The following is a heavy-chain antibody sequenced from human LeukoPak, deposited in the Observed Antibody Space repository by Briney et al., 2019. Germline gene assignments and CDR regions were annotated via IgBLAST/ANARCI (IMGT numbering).Heavy chain of an antibody. CDR2: IYYSGST. J-gene: IGHJ5*02. V-gene: IGHV4-39*07. CDR1: GGSISSSSYY. Sequence: SETLSLTCTVSGGSISSSSYYWGWIRQPPGKGLEWIGSIYYSGSTYYNPSLKSRVTISVDTSKNQFSLKLSSVTAADTAVYYCARTGEAGFDPWGQGTLVTVSS. CDR3: ARTGEAGFDP. D-gene: IGHD1-26*01.